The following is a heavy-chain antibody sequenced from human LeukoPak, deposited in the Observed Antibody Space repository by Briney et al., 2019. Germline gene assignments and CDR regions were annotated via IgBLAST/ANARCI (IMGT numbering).Heavy chain of an antibody. CDR2: IYYTRST. V-gene: IGHV4-39*07. CDR3: ARRAVRGVIKYYFDY. CDR1: GGSISSSSYY. J-gene: IGHJ4*02. D-gene: IGHD3-10*01. Sequence: SETLSLTCTVSGGSISSSSYYWGWIRQPPGKGLEWIGSIYYTRSTYYNPSLKSRVTISVDTSKNQFSLKLSSVTAADTAVYYCARRAVRGVIKYYFDYWGQGTLVTVSS.